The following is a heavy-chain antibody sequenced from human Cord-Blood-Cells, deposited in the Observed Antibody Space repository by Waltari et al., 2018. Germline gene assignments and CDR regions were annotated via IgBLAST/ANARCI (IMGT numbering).Heavy chain of an antibody. V-gene: IGHV1-69*01. CDR1: GGTFSSYA. CDR3: ARRCSSTSCYDAFDI. CDR2: ISPIFGTA. D-gene: IGHD2-2*01. Sequence: QVQLVQSGAEVKKPGSSVKVSCKASGGTFSSYAISWVRQAPGQGLEWMGGISPIFGTAKYAQKFPGRVTITADESTSTAYMELSSLRSEDTAVYYCARRCSSTSCYDAFDIWGQGTMVTVSS. J-gene: IGHJ3*02.